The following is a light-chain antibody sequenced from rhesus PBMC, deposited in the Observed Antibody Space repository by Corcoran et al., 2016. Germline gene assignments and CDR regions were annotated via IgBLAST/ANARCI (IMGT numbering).Light chain of an antibody. CDR1: SRDIGGYTR. J-gene: IGLJ6*01. CDR2: EVS. V-gene: IGLV2-13*03. Sequence: QAAPTQSPSVSGSPGQSVTISCTGTSRDIGGYTRVSWYQQHPGKAPKLMIYEVSKRPSGVADRFSGSKSGKTASLNISGLQAEDEADYYCSSYAGSSTFVFGSGTKWTVL. CDR3: SSYAGSSTFV.